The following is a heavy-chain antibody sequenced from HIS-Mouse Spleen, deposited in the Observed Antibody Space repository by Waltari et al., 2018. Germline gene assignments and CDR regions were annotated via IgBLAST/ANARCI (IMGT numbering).Heavy chain of an antibody. CDR1: GGSIRSRRSY. D-gene: IGHD3-10*01. Sequence: QLQLQESGPGLVKPSETLSPTCTVPGGSIRSRRSYWGWIRLPPGKWLEWIGSIYYSGSTYYNPYLKSRVTISVDTSKNQFSLKLSSVTAADTAVYYCARLRVTMVRGVINRWFDPWGQGTLVTVSS. CDR2: IYYSGST. J-gene: IGHJ5*02. CDR3: ARLRVTMVRGVINRWFDP. V-gene: IGHV4-39*07.